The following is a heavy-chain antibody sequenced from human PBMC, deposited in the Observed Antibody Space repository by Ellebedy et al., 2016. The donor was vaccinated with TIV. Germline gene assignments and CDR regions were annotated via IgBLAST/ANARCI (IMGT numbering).Heavy chain of an antibody. D-gene: IGHD3-9*01. J-gene: IGHJ3*02. V-gene: IGHV4-59*01. CDR1: GGSISSYY. CDR2: MSYSGNS. Sequence: SETLSLTCTVSGGSISSYYWSWIRQSPGKGLEWIGDMSYSGNSNYNPALKSRVTISVDTSENQFSLRLSSVTAEDTAVYYCARAQGKYFDWLRDDAFDIWGQGTMVTISS. CDR3: ARAQGKYFDWLRDDAFDI.